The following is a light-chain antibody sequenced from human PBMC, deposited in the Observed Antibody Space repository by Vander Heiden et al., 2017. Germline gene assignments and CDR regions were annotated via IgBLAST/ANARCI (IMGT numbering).Light chain of an antibody. Sequence: DINMTQSPSSLSASEGDRGTITSQASQHICSSLKWYQQKSGRPPKLVIFDASNLELGVPSRFSGSRSGTDFTLTITSVQPEDIATYYCQQYHDLPITVGQGTRLDNK. J-gene: IGKJ5*01. V-gene: IGKV1-33*01. CDR3: QQYHDLPIT. CDR2: DAS. CDR1: QHICSS.